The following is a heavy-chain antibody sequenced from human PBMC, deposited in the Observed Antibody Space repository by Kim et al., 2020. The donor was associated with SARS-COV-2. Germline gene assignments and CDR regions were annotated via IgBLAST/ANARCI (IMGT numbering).Heavy chain of an antibody. J-gene: IGHJ4*02. V-gene: IGHV3-33*01. CDR3: ARDGYYGSGSYSDY. D-gene: IGHD3-10*01. CDR2: IWYDGSYK. Sequence: GGSLRLSCAASGFTFSSYGMHWVHQAPGKGLEWVAVIWYDGSYKYYADSVKGRFTISRDNSKNTLYLQMNSLRAEDTAVYYCARDGYYGSGSYSDYWGQGTLVTVSS. CDR1: GFTFSSYG.